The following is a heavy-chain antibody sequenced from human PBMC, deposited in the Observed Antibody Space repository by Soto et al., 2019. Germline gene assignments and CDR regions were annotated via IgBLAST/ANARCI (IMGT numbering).Heavy chain of an antibody. D-gene: IGHD1-1*01. CDR1: GFPFNRYV. J-gene: IGHJ4*02. V-gene: IGHV3-30*18. CDR2: IYYDASKK. CDR3: ANILPGPTDY. Sequence: QAQLVESGGGVVLPGRSLKLSCAASGFPFNRYVMHWVRQAPGKWLEWVASIYYDASKKYYTDSVKGRFTISRDNSKNTVSLRMNSLRAEDTAVYYCANILPGPTDYWGQGTLVTVSS.